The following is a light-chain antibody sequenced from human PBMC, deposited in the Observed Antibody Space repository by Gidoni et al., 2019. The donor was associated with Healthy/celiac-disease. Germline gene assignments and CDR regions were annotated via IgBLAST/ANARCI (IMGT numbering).Light chain of an antibody. CDR2: PDS. V-gene: IGLV3-1*01. Sequence: SYELTQPPSVSVSPGQTVSITCSGDKLGDKYACWYQQKPGQSPVLVIYPDSKRPSGIPERFSGSNSGNTATLTISGTQAMDEADYYCQAWDSSTVVFGGGTKLTVL. CDR3: QAWDSSTVV. J-gene: IGLJ2*01. CDR1: KLGDKY.